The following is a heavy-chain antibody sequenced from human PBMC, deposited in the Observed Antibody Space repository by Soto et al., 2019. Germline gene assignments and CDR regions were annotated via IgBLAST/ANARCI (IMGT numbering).Heavy chain of an antibody. CDR2: ISSTGSTI. CDR3: ARDYNWNSNFDY. CDR1: RFTFSTYN. D-gene: IGHD1-7*01. V-gene: IGHV3-48*01. Sequence: GGSLRLSCAASRFTFSTYNMNWVRQAPGKGLEWVSYISSTGSTIHYADSVKGRFTISRDNAKNSLYLQMNSLRGEDTAVYYCARDYNWNSNFDYWGQGTLVTVSS. J-gene: IGHJ4*02.